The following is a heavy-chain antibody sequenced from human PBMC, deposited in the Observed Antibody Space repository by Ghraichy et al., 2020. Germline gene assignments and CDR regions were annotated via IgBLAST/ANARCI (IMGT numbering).Heavy chain of an antibody. CDR3: ATETYYYDSSGYYKENWFDP. Sequence: GSLRLSCTVSGGSISSSSYYWGWIRQPPGKGLEWIGSIYYSGSTYYNPSLKSRVTISVDTSKNQFSLKLSSVTAADTAVYYCATETYYYDSSGYYKENWFDPWGQGTLVTVSS. V-gene: IGHV4-39*01. CDR2: IYYSGST. J-gene: IGHJ5*02. D-gene: IGHD3-22*01. CDR1: GGSISSSSYY.